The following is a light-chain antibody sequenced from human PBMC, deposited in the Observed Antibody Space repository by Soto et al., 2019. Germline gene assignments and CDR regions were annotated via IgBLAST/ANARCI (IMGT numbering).Light chain of an antibody. V-gene: IGLV2-11*01. CDR2: DVT. CDR1: SSDVGGYNF. Sequence: QSALTQPRSVSGSPGQSVAISCTGTSSDVGGYNFVSWYQQHPGKAPKLMIYDVTKRPSGVPDRFSGSKSGNMASLIISGLQAEDESDYYCCSYAGGHTLVFGGGTKLTVL. J-gene: IGLJ2*01. CDR3: CSYAGGHTLV.